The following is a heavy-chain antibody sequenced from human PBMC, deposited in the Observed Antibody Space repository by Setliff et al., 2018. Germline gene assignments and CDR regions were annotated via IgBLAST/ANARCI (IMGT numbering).Heavy chain of an antibody. Sequence: PSETLSLTCTASGGSISSYYWSWIRQPPGKGLEWIGSIYYSGNTYYNASLKGRVTISGDTSKNQFSLKLTAVTAADTAIYYCARHRAVAGAYYFDFWGQGTLVTVSS. V-gene: IGHV4-59*08. J-gene: IGHJ4*02. CDR2: IYYSGNT. D-gene: IGHD6-19*01. CDR3: ARHRAVAGAYYFDF. CDR1: GGSISSYY.